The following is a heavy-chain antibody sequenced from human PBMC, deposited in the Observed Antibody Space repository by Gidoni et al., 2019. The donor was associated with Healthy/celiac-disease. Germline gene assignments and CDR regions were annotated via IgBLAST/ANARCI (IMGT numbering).Heavy chain of an antibody. CDR2: IIPIFGTA. Sequence: QVQLVQSGAEVKKPGSSVKVSCKASGGTFSSYAISWVRQAPGQGLEWMGGIIPIFGTANYAQKFQGRVTITADESTSTAYMELSSLRSEDTAVYYCAREGRSGSQLEDYYYYGMDVWGQGTTVTVSS. V-gene: IGHV1-69*01. CDR3: AREGRSGSQLEDYYYYGMDV. D-gene: IGHD1-26*01. CDR1: GGTFSSYA. J-gene: IGHJ6*02.